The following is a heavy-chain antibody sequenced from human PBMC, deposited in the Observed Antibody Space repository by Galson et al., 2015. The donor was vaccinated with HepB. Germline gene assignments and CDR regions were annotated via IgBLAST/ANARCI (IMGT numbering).Heavy chain of an antibody. J-gene: IGHJ6*02. V-gene: IGHV3-33*01. CDR2: IWFDGSNE. CDR1: GFTFSAYG. Sequence: SLRLSCAPSGFTFSAYGMHWVRQAPGKGLEWVAVIWFDGSNEYYADSVKGRTTISRDNSKNTLYLQMNSLRAEDTAVYYCARGGHYASGNYDYRMDVWGQGTTVTVSS. CDR3: ARGGHYASGNYDYRMDV. D-gene: IGHD3-10*01.